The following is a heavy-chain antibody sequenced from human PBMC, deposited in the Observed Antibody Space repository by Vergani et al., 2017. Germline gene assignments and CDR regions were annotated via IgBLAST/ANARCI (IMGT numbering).Heavy chain of an antibody. V-gene: IGHV4-30-2*01. D-gene: IGHD6-13*01. J-gene: IGHJ4*02. CDR2: IYHSGST. CDR1: GGSISSGGYS. CDR3: ARGAMALVQVDY. Sequence: QLQLQESGPGLVKPSQTLSLTCAVSGGSISSGGYSWSWIRQPPGKGLEWIGYIYHSGSTYYNPSLKSRVTISVDRSKNQFSLKLSSVTAADTAVYYCARGAMALVQVDYWGQGTLVTVSS.